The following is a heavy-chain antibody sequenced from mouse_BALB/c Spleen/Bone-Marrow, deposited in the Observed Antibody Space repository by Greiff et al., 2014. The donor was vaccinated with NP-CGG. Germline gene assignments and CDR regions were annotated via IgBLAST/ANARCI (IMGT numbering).Heavy chain of an antibody. CDR2: INPSSGYT. D-gene: IGHD1-1*01. V-gene: IGHV1-4*01. CDR3: ARESLYGSNYY. J-gene: IGHJ2*01. CDR1: GYTFTSYT. Sequence: QVQLQQSGAELARPGASVKMSCKASGYTFTSYTMHWVKQRPGQGLEWIGYINPSSGYTNYNQKFKDKATLTADKFSSTAYMQLSSLTSEDSAVYYCARESLYGSNYYWGQGTTLTVSS.